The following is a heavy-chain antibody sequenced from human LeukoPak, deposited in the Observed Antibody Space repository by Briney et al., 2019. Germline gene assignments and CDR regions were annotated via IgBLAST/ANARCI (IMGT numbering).Heavy chain of an antibody. CDR3: ARDWIWVGAGYGLDV. Sequence: GGSLRLSCAASAFTLSGFTMHWMRQASGKGLEWLGRLPGKTNNYATEAASVRGRFTISRDDSKNTAYLQMNSLKTEDTAVYYCARDWIWVGAGYGLDVWGQGTTVVVSS. CDR2: LPGKTNNYAT. V-gene: IGHV3-73*01. D-gene: IGHD3-10*01. J-gene: IGHJ6*02. CDR1: AFTLSGFT.